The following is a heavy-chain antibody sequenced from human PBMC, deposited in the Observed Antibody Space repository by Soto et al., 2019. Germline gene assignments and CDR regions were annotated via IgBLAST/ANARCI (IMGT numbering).Heavy chain of an antibody. J-gene: IGHJ6*02. CDR1: GGSISSYY. D-gene: IGHD6-19*01. Sequence: SETLSLTCTVSGGSISSYYWSWIRQPPGKGLEWIGYIYYTGLSNSNPSLNSRVTMSVDTSKNQFSLKLSSVTAADTAVYYCATRSQYSSGWYDYYYGMDVWGQGTTVTVSS. CDR3: ATRSQYSSGWYDYYYGMDV. CDR2: IYYTGLS. V-gene: IGHV4-59*01.